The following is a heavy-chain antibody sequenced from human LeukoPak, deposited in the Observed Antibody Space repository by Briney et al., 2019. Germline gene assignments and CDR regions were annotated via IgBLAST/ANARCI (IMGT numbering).Heavy chain of an antibody. D-gene: IGHD7-27*01. V-gene: IGHV4-31*03. Sequence: SQTLSLTCTVSGGSISSGGYYWSWIRQHPGKGLEWIGYIYYSGSTYYNPSLKSRVTISVDTSKNQFSLKLSSVTAADTAVYYCARDRINLGAFDIWGQGTMVTVSS. CDR3: ARDRINLGAFDI. J-gene: IGHJ3*02. CDR1: GGSISSGGYY. CDR2: IYYSGST.